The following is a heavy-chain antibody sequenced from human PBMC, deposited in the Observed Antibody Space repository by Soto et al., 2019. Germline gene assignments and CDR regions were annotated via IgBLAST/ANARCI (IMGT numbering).Heavy chain of an antibody. J-gene: IGHJ3*02. CDR2: IYYSGST. Sequence: SETLSLTCAVSGYSISSSNWWGWIRQPPGKGLEWIGYIYYSGSTYYNPSLKSRVTVSVDTSKNQFSLKLSSVTAVDTAVYYCARSGGYSYQYAFDIWGQGTMVTVSS. V-gene: IGHV4-28*01. CDR1: GYSISSSNW. D-gene: IGHD5-18*01. CDR3: ARSGGYSYQYAFDI.